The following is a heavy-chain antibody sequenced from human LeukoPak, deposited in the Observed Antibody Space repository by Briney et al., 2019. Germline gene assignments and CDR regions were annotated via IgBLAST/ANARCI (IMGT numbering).Heavy chain of an antibody. Sequence: SETLSLTCTVSGGSISSYYWSWIRQPPGKGLGWIGYIYYSGSTNYNPSLKSRVTISVDTSKNQFSLKLSSVTAADTAVYYCASGFVSPASFDYWGQGTLVTVSS. CDR2: IYYSGST. CDR3: ASGFVSPASFDY. V-gene: IGHV4-59*08. J-gene: IGHJ4*02. D-gene: IGHD3-10*01. CDR1: GGSISSYY.